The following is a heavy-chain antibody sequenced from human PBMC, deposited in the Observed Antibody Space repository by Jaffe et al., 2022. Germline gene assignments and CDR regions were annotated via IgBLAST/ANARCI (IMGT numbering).Heavy chain of an antibody. J-gene: IGHJ4*02. Sequence: QVQLQESGPGLVKPSQTLSLTCTVSGGSISSGSYYWSWIRQPAGKGLEWIGRIYTSGSTNYNPSLKSRVTISVDTSKNQFSLKLSSVTAADTAVYYCARARGAIGDYVFQFDYWGQGTLVTVSS. V-gene: IGHV4-61*02. CDR3: ARARGAIGDYVFQFDY. D-gene: IGHD4-17*01. CDR1: GGSISSGSYY. CDR2: IYTSGST.